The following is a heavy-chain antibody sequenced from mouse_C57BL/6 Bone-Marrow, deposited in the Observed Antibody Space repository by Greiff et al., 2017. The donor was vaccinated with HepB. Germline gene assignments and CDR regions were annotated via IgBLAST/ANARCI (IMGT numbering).Heavy chain of an antibody. CDR1: GFTFTDYY. Sequence: EVQGVESGGGLVQPGGSLSLSCAASGFTFTDYYMSWVRQPPGKALEWLGFIRNKANGYTTEYSASVKGRFTISRDNSQSILYLQMNALRAEDSATYYCARYRAMITYFDYWGQGTTLTVSS. J-gene: IGHJ2*01. CDR2: IRNKANGYTT. D-gene: IGHD2-4*01. CDR3: ARYRAMITYFDY. V-gene: IGHV7-3*01.